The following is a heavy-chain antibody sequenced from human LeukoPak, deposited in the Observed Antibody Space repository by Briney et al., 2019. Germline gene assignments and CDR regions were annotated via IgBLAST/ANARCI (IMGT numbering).Heavy chain of an antibody. D-gene: IGHD3-3*01. CDR3: ARDGGITIPGFDP. CDR2: IIPIFGTA. CDR1: GGTFSSYA. V-gene: IGHV1-69*05. Sequence: ASVKVSCKASGGTFSSYAISWVRQAPGRGLEWMGGIIPIFGTANYAQKFQGRVTITTDESTSTAYMELSSLRSEDTAVYYCARDGGITIPGFDPWGQGTLVTVSS. J-gene: IGHJ5*02.